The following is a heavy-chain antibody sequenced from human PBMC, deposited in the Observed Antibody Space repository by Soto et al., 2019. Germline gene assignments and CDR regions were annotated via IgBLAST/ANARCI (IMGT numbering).Heavy chain of an antibody. CDR1: GGTFSSYA. Sequence: QVQLVQSGAEVKKPGSSVKVSCKASGGTFSSYAISWVRQAPGQGLELTGGIIPVFGTANYAQKFQGRDTITSVESTSTDYMGLSSLRSEGTAVSYCARPRLSIAARREGHYYCGMDVWGQGTTVTVSS. D-gene: IGHD6-6*01. CDR3: ARPRLSIAARREGHYYCGMDV. V-gene: IGHV1-69*01. J-gene: IGHJ6*02. CDR2: IIPVFGTA.